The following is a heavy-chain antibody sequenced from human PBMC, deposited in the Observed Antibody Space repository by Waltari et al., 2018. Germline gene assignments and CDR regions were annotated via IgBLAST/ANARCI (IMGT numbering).Heavy chain of an antibody. Sequence: QVQLQESGPGLVKPSQTLSLTCTVSGGSISRGGYYWSWIRQHPGKGLEWIGYIYYSGSTYYNPSLKSRVTISVDTSKNQFSLKLSSVTAADTAVYYCASARVLRNYYMDVWGKGTTVTVSS. V-gene: IGHV4-31*03. D-gene: IGHD4-17*01. CDR3: ASARVLRNYYMDV. CDR2: IYYSGST. CDR1: GGSISRGGYY. J-gene: IGHJ6*03.